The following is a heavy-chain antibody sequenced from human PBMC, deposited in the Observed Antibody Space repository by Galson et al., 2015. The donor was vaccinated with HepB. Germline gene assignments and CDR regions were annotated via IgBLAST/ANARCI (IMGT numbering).Heavy chain of an antibody. CDR3: ARDESDYGDNEGAFDI. J-gene: IGHJ3*02. D-gene: IGHD4-17*01. Sequence: SLRLSCAASGCTFGDYAMSWFRQAPGKGLEWVGFIRSKTYGGTTEYAASVKGRFTISRDDSKSIVYLQMNSLKTEDTAVYYCARDESDYGDNEGAFDIWGQGTLVTVSS. CDR2: IRSKTYGGTT. CDR1: GCTFGDYA. V-gene: IGHV3-49*03.